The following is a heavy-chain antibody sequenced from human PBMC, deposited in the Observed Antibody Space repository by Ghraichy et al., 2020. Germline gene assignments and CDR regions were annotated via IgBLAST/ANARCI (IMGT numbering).Heavy chain of an antibody. V-gene: IGHV3-21*06. CDR1: GFTFSDYN. Sequence: GGSLRLSCAASGFTFSDYNMNWVRQAPGKGLEWVSSISGSGNYIFYADSVKGRFTISRDNDKNLLYLQTSSLRAEDTAVYYCARDRPTYYYDSSDYPTGAFDIWGQGTMVTVSS. CDR2: ISGSGNYI. J-gene: IGHJ3*02. CDR3: ARDRPTYYYDSSDYPTGAFDI. D-gene: IGHD3-22*01.